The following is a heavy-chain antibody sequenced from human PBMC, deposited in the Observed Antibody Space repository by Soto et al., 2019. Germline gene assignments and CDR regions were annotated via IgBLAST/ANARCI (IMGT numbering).Heavy chain of an antibody. CDR2: IYYSGST. V-gene: IGHV4-59*01. CDR1: GGSISSYY. D-gene: IGHD5-18*01. J-gene: IGHJ5*02. CDR3: ASGGVDTAMVTGWFDP. Sequence: QVQLQESGPGLVKPSETLSLTCTVSGGSISSYYWSWIRQPPGKGLEWIGCIYYSGSTNYNPPLKSRGTLSVDTSKNQFSRKLSSVTAADTAVYYCASGGVDTAMVTGWFDPWGQGTLVTVSS.